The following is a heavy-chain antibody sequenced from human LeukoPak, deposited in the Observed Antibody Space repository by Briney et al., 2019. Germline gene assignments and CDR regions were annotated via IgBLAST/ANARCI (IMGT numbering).Heavy chain of an antibody. Sequence: GGSLRLSCAASGFTFSSYEMHWVRQAPGKGLVWVSRINSDGSSTSYADSVKGRFTISRDNAKNTLYLQMNSLRAEDTAVYYCARDRGSGCHDYWGQGTLVTVSS. V-gene: IGHV3-74*01. CDR3: ARDRGSGCHDY. CDR1: GFTFSSYE. CDR2: INSDGSST. J-gene: IGHJ4*02. D-gene: IGHD6-19*01.